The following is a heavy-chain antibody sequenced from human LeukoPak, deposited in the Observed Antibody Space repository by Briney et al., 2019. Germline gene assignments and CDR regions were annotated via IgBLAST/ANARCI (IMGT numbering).Heavy chain of an antibody. J-gene: IGHJ3*02. Sequence: PSETLSLTCTVSGXSISSGGYYWSWIRQHPGKGLEWIGYISYSGSTYNNPSLKGRVIISVDTSKKEFSLKLSSVTAADTAVYYCARDSTPVLDAFDIWGQGTMVTVSS. CDR3: ARDSTPVLDAFDI. D-gene: IGHD2-2*01. CDR2: ISYSGST. CDR1: GXSISSGGYY. V-gene: IGHV4-31*03.